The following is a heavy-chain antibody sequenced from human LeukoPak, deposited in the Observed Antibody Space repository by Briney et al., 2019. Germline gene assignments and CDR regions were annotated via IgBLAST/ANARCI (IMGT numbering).Heavy chain of an antibody. CDR2: INQSGST. CDR1: GGSTSRYY. V-gene: IGHV4-59*08. Sequence: SETLSLTCTVSGGSTSRYYWSWIRQPPGKRLEWLGYINQSGSTTYNPSLKSRLTMSVDTSKNQISLNLISLTAADTAVYYCARGKVVTTGLGYYNYGMDVWGQGITVTVSS. D-gene: IGHD4-17*01. J-gene: IGHJ6*02. CDR3: ARGKVVTTGLGYYNYGMDV.